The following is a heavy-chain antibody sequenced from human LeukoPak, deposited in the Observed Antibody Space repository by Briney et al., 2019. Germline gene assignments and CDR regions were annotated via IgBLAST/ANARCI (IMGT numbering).Heavy chain of an antibody. CDR3: AREKLGEYIVVADY. Sequence: PGGSLRLSCAASGFIFSNYWMSWVRQAPGKGLEWVANIKQDGSEKYYVDSVKGRFTISRDNAKNSLYLQMNSLRAEDTAVYYCAREKLGEYIVVADYWGQGTLVTASS. D-gene: IGHD2-15*01. CDR2: IKQDGSEK. J-gene: IGHJ4*02. CDR1: GFIFSNYW. V-gene: IGHV3-7*01.